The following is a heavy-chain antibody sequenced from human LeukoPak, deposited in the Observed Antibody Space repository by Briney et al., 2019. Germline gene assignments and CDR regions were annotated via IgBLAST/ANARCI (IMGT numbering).Heavy chain of an antibody. CDR1: GFTFSSHA. CDR3: ARDVGSGSYSASDY. D-gene: IGHD3-10*01. V-gene: IGHV3-21*01. J-gene: IGHJ4*02. CDR2: IGSSSSYI. Sequence: GGSLRLSCAASGFTFSSHAMSWVRQAPGKGLEWVSFIGSSSSYIYYADSVKGRFTISRDNAKNSLYLQMNSLRAEDTAVYYCARDVGSGSYSASDYWGQGTRVTVSS.